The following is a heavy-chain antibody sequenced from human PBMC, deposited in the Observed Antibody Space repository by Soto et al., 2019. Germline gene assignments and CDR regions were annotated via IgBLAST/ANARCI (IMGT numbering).Heavy chain of an antibody. D-gene: IGHD5-12*01. CDR1: GDTFTDYY. CDR3: ARESGGATATLDYYYFYMDV. CDR2: INPNSGVT. V-gene: IGHV1-2*04. Sequence: QVQLVQSGAEVKKPGASVTVSCRSSGDTFTDYYMHWVRQAPGQGLEWMGWINPNSGVTKYAQKFRGWVTMTRDTSIRTVYMQLGRLRSDDTAVYYCARESGGATATLDYYYFYMDVWGTGTTVTVSS. J-gene: IGHJ6*03.